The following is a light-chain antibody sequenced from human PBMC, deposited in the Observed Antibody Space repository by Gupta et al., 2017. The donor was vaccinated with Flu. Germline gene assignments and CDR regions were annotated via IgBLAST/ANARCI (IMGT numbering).Light chain of an antibody. J-gene: IGKJ1*01. CDR2: WAS. CDR1: QSVLYSSNNKYY. V-gene: IGKV4-1*01. CDR3: QQYYSTTQT. Sequence: DIVMTQSPDSLAVSLGVRATINCKSSQSVLYSSNNKYYLAWYQQKPGQPPKLLIYWASTRESGVPDRFSGSGSGTDFTLTISSLQAEDVAVYYCQQYYSTTQTFGQGTKVEIK.